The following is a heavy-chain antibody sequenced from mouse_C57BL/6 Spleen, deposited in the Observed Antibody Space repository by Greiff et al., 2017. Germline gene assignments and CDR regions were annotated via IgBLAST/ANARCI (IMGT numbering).Heavy chain of an antibody. Sequence: VQLQQSGTVLARPGASVKLSCKTSGYTFTSYWMHWVKQRPGQGLEWIGAIYPGNSDTSYNQTFKGKAKLTAVPSASTAYMELSSLTNEDSAVYYCTRNENDYGSSYYFDYWGQGTTLTVSS. CDR3: TRNENDYGSSYYFDY. CDR1: GYTFTSYW. V-gene: IGHV1-5*01. CDR2: IYPGNSDT. J-gene: IGHJ2*01. D-gene: IGHD1-1*01.